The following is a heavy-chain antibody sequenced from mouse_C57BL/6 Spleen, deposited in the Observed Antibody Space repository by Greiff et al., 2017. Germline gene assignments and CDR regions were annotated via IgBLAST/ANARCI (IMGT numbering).Heavy chain of an antibody. J-gene: IGHJ2*01. Sequence: EVMLVESGGGLVQPGGSLKLSCAASGFTFSDYGMAWVRQAPRKGPEWVAFISNLAYSIYYADTVTGRFTISRENAKNTLYLEMSSLRSEDTAMYYCARLVGIGGYFDYWGQGTTRTVSS. CDR2: ISNLAYSI. D-gene: IGHD2-2*01. V-gene: IGHV5-15*01. CDR3: ARLVGIGGYFDY. CDR1: GFTFSDYG.